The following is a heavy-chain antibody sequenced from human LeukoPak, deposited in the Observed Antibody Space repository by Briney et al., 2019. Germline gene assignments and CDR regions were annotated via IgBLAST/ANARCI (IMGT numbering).Heavy chain of an antibody. D-gene: IGHD3-22*01. V-gene: IGHV3-73*01. CDR1: GFTFSGSA. CDR3: TRGPDYYDSSGLDY. CDR2: IRSKGNTYAT. Sequence: GVLRLSCAASGFTFSGSAMHWVRQASGKGLEWVGRIRSKGNTYATAYAASVKGRFTISRDDSKNTAYLQMNSLKTEDTAVYYCTRGPDYYDSSGLDYWGQGTLVTVSS. J-gene: IGHJ4*02.